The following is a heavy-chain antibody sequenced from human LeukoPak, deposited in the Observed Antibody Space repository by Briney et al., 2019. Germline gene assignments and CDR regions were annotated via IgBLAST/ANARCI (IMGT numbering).Heavy chain of an antibody. D-gene: IGHD6-13*01. Sequence: GGSLRLSCAASGFTVNSNYMNYMRWVRQAPGKGLEWVSVIYSGGSGYYADSVKGRFTISRDNSKNTLYLQMNSLRAEDTAVYYCARGGISWYQYFDYWGQGTLVTVSS. V-gene: IGHV3-66*02. CDR1: GFTVNSNYMNY. J-gene: IGHJ4*02. CDR2: IYSGGSG. CDR3: ARGGISWYQYFDY.